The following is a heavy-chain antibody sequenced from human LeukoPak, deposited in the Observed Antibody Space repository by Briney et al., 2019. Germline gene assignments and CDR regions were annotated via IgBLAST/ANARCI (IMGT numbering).Heavy chain of an antibody. V-gene: IGHV7-4-1*02. Sequence: ASVKVSCKASGYTFSNYAMNWVRQAPGQGLEWMGWINTNTGNPTYAQGLTGRFVFSLDTSVSTAYLQISSLKAEDTAVYYCVTRDGVSDGFFNFDYWGQGTLVTVSS. J-gene: IGHJ4*02. D-gene: IGHD5-24*01. CDR2: INTNTGNP. CDR1: GYTFSNYA. CDR3: VTRDGVSDGFFNFDY.